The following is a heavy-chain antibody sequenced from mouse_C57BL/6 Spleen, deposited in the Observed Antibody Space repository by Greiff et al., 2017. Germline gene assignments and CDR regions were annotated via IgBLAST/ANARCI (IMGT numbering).Heavy chain of an antibody. J-gene: IGHJ3*01. Sequence: QVQLQQPGTELVKPGASVKLSCKASGYTFTSYWMHWVTQRPGQGLEWIGNINPSNGGTNYNEKFKSKATLTVDKSSSTAYMQLSSLTSEDSAVYYCARPGYYGSWFAYWGQGTLVTVSA. CDR1: GYTFTSYW. CDR3: ARPGYYGSWFAY. V-gene: IGHV1-53*01. CDR2: INPSNGGT. D-gene: IGHD1-1*01.